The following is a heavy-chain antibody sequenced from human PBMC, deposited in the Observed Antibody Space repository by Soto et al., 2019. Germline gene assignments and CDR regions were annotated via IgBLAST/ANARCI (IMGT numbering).Heavy chain of an antibody. CDR2: IKSKTDGGTT. D-gene: IGHD2-15*01. V-gene: IGHV3-15*01. CDR3: TTDHCSGGSCYWFDP. CDR1: GFTFSNAW. Sequence: EVQLVESGGGLVKPGGSLRLSCAASGFTFSNAWMSWVRQAPGKGLEWVGRIKSKTDGGTTDYAAPVKGRFTISRDDSKNTLYLQMNSLKTEDTAVYYYTTDHCSGGSCYWFDPWGQGTLVTVSS. J-gene: IGHJ5*02.